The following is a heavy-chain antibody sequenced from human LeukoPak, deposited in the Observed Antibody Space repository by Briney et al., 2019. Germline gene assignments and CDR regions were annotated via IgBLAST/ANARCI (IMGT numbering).Heavy chain of an antibody. CDR2: ISSSGSTI. CDR3: ARSPPTAMVTYYFDY. V-gene: IGHV3-48*04. D-gene: IGHD5-18*01. J-gene: IGHJ4*02. CDR1: GFTFSSYS. Sequence: PGGSLRLSCAASGFTFSSYSMNWVRQAPGKGLEWVSYISSSGSTIYYADSVKGRFTISRDNAKNSLYLQMNSLRAEDTAVYYCARSPPTAMVTYYFDYWGQGTLVTVSS.